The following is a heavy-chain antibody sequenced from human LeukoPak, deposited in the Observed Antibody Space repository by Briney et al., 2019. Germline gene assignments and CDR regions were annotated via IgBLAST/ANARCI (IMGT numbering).Heavy chain of an antibody. Sequence: PGGSLRLSCAASGFTVSGNYMSWVRQAPGKGLEWVSVIYSGGSTYYADSVKGRFTISRDNSKNTLYLQMNGLRAEDTAVYYCAREGLYRELDYWGQGTLVTVSS. CDR1: GFTVSGNY. V-gene: IGHV3-53*01. D-gene: IGHD1-1*01. CDR2: IYSGGST. J-gene: IGHJ4*02. CDR3: AREGLYRELDY.